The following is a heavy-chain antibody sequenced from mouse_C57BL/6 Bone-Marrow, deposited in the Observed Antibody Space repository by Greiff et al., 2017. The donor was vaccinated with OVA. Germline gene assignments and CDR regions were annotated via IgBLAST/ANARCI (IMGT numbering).Heavy chain of an antibody. Sequence: EVQLQQSGAELVRPGASVKLSCTASGFTIKDDYMHWVKQRPEQGLEWIGWIDPENGDTEYASKFQGKATITADTSSNTAYLQLSSLTSEDTAVYYCTMSITTVVATPYWGQGTLVTVSA. V-gene: IGHV14-4*01. J-gene: IGHJ3*01. CDR3: TMSITTVVATPY. D-gene: IGHD1-1*01. CDR1: GFTIKDDY. CDR2: IDPENGDT.